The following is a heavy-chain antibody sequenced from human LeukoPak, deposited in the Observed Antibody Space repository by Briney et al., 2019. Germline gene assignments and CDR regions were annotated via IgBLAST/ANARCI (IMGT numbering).Heavy chain of an antibody. Sequence: GGSLRLSCAASGFTFSSYWMHWVRQAPGKGLVWVSRINSDGSSTNYADSVKGRFTISRDNAKNTLYLQMNTLRAEDTAVYYCARRAAALGAFDYWGQGILVTVSS. D-gene: IGHD6-13*01. CDR2: INSDGSST. CDR3: ARRAAALGAFDY. V-gene: IGHV3-74*01. CDR1: GFTFSSYW. J-gene: IGHJ4*02.